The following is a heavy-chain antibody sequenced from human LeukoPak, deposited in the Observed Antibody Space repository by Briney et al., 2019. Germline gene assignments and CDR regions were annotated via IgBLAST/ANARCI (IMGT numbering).Heavy chain of an antibody. V-gene: IGHV1-69*06. CDR3: ARARVYTWYFDL. J-gene: IGHJ2*01. CDR1: GGTFSSYA. CDR2: IIPIFGTA. Sequence: ASVKVSCTASGGTFSSYAISWVRQAPGQGLEWMGGIIPIFGTANYAQKFQGRVTITADKSTSTAYMELSSLRSEDTAVYYCARARVYTWYFDLWGRGTLVTVSS. D-gene: IGHD5/OR15-5a*01.